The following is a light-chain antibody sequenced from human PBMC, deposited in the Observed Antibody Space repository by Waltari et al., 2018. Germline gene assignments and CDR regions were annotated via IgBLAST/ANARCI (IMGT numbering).Light chain of an antibody. V-gene: IGKV1-16*02. CDR3: QQYNSYPLT. J-gene: IGKJ4*01. CDR2: AAS. Sequence: DIQMTQSPSSLSASVGDRVTITCRASQDISNYLAWFQQKPEKAPKSLIYAASNLQSGVPSKFSGSGSGTDFTLTISSLQPEDFATYYCQQYNSYPLTFGGGTKVEIK. CDR1: QDISNY.